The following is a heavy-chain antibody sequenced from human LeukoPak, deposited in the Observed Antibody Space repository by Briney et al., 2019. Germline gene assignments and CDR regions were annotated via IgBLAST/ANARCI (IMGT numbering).Heavy chain of an antibody. J-gene: IGHJ3*02. CDR3: ARDRGYSYGLHDAFDI. CDR1: GFTVSSNY. D-gene: IGHD5-18*01. V-gene: IGHV3-53*01. CDR2: IYSGGST. Sequence: PGGSLRLSCAASGFTVSSNYMSRVRQAPGKGLEWVSVIYSGGSTYYADSVKGRFTISRDNSKNTLYLQMNSLRAEDTAVYYCARDRGYSYGLHDAFDIWGQGTMVTVSS.